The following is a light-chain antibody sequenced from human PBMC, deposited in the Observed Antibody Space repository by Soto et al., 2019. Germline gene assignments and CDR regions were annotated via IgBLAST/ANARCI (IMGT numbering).Light chain of an antibody. CDR2: EVS. J-gene: IGLJ1*01. Sequence: QSVLAQPPSASGSPGQSVTISCTGTSSDVGGYNFVSWYQQHPGKAPKLIFSEVSNRPSGVSYRFSGSKSGNTASLTISGLQADDEADYYCSSYTSTTSYVFGTGTKVTVL. V-gene: IGLV2-14*01. CDR1: SSDVGGYNF. CDR3: SSYTSTTSYV.